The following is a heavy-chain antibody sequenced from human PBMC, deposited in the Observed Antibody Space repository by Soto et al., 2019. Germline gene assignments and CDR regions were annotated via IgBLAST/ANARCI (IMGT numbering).Heavy chain of an antibody. Sequence: GESLKISCKGSGYSFTSYWIGWVRQMPGKGLEWMGIIYPGDSDTRYSPSFQGQVTISADKSISTAYLQWSSLKASDTAMYYCARQNSTAARLSRTVDYYYYYGMDVWGQGTTVTGLL. CDR1: GYSFTSYW. J-gene: IGHJ6*02. CDR2: IYPGDSDT. D-gene: IGHD6-6*01. V-gene: IGHV5-51*01. CDR3: ARQNSTAARLSRTVDYYYYYGMDV.